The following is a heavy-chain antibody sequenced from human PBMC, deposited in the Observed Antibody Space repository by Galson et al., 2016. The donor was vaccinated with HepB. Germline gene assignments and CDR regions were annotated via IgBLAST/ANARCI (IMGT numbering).Heavy chain of an antibody. CDR2: ISAYNGNT. CDR1: GYTFTSYG. J-gene: IGHJ4*02. Sequence: SVKVSCKASGYTFTSYGISWVRQAPGRGLEWMGWISAYNGNTNYAQKLQGRVTMTTDTSTSTAYMELRSLRSDDTAVYYCARGMSRDYVWGSYRTWGQGTLVTVSS. CDR3: ARGMSRDYVWGSYRT. D-gene: IGHD3-16*02. V-gene: IGHV1-18*01.